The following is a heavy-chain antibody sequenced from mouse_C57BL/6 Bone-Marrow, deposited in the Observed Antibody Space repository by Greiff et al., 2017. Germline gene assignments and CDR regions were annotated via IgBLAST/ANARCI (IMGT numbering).Heavy chain of an antibody. J-gene: IGHJ1*03. CDR1: GYNIKDDC. D-gene: IGHD2-4*01. Sequence: EVHLQESGAELVRPGASVKLSCTASGYNIKDDCMHWVKQRPGQGLEWIGWIDPESGDTKYTSKFQGKATITADTSSNTAYLQLSSLTSEDTAVYYCATSADDYDGRPYWYFDVWGKGTTVTVSS. V-gene: IGHV14-4*01. CDR3: ATSADDYDGRPYWYFDV. CDR2: IDPESGDT.